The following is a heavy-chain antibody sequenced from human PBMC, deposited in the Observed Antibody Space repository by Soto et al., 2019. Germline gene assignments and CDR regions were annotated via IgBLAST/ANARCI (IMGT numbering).Heavy chain of an antibody. CDR2: IIPIFGTA. D-gene: IGHD6-13*01. CDR3: ARVDSSSWYGFEIAVYYYYGMDV. V-gene: IGHV1-69*12. Sequence: QVQLVQSGAEVKKPGSSVKVSCKASGGTFSSYAISWVRQAPGQGLEWMGGIIPIFGTANYAQKFQGRVTITAEESTSTAYMELSSLIAEDTAVYYCARVDSSSWYGFEIAVYYYYGMDVWGQGTTVTVSS. CDR1: GGTFSSYA. J-gene: IGHJ6*02.